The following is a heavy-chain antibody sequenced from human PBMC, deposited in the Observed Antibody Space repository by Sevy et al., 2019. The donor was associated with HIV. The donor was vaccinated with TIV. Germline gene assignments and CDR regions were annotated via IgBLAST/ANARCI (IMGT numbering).Heavy chain of an antibody. CDR3: ARAGIRYNWNYFDY. J-gene: IGHJ4*02. CDR1: GGTFSSYA. CDR2: IIPIFGTA. V-gene: IGHV1-69*13. Sequence: ASVKFSCKASGGTFSSYAISWVRQAPGQGLEWMGGIIPIFGTANYAQKFQGRVTITADESTSTAYMELSSLRSEDTAVYYCARAGIRYNWNYFDYWGQGTLVTVSS. D-gene: IGHD1-20*01.